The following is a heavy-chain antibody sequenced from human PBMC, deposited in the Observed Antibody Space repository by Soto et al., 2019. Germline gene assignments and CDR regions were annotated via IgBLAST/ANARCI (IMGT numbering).Heavy chain of an antibody. Sequence: SETLSLTCAVYGGSFSGYYWSWIRQPPGKGLEWIGEINHSGSTNYNPSLKSRVPISVDTSKNQFSLKLSSVTAADTAVYYCAREIKPYYDILTGYPDGMDVWGQGTTVTVSS. CDR1: GGSFSGYY. D-gene: IGHD3-9*01. CDR3: AREIKPYYDILTGYPDGMDV. J-gene: IGHJ6*02. V-gene: IGHV4-34*01. CDR2: INHSGST.